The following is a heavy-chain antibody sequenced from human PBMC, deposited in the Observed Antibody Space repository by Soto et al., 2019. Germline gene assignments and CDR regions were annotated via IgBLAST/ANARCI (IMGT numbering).Heavy chain of an antibody. J-gene: IGHJ5*02. V-gene: IGHV1-18*01. D-gene: IGHD3-10*01. CDR2: ISAYNGNT. CDR3: ARARPAAMGHDSMVRGVNPVRSNWFDP. Sequence: QVQLVQSGAEVKKPGASVKVSCKASGYTFTSYGISWVRQAPGQGLEWMGWISAYNGNTNYAQKLQGRVTMTTDTSTSTAYMELRSLRSDDTAVYYCARARPAAMGHDSMVRGVNPVRSNWFDPWGQGTLVTVSS. CDR1: GYTFTSYG.